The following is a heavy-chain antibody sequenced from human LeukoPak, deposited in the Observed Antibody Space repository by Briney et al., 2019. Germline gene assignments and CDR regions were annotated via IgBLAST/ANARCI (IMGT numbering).Heavy chain of an antibody. D-gene: IGHD5-24*01. CDR1: GGSISSYY. V-gene: IGHV4-59*12. CDR2: IYYSGST. J-gene: IGHJ6*03. CDR3: ARGRRDGYNIYYYMDV. Sequence: SETLSLTCTVSGGSISSYYWSWIRQPPGKGLEWIGYIYYSGSTNYNPSLKSRVTISVDTSKNQFSLKLSSVTAADTAVYYCARGRRDGYNIYYYMDVWGKGTTVTVSS.